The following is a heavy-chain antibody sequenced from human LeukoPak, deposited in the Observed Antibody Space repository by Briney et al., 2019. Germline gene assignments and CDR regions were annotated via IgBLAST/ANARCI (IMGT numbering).Heavy chain of an antibody. CDR2: INHSGST. CDR3: ARDGGRLGATFN. D-gene: IGHD1-26*01. J-gene: IGHJ4*02. Sequence: SEALSLTCTVSGGSISNYYWSWIRQPPGKGLEWIGEINHSGSTNYNPSLKSRVTISVDTSKNQFSLKLSFVTAADTAVYYCARDGGRLGATFNWGQGTLVTVSS. V-gene: IGHV4-34*01. CDR1: GGSISNYY.